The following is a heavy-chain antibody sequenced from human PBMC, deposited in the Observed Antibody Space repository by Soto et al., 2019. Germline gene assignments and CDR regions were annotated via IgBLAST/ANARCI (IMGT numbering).Heavy chain of an antibody. V-gene: IGHV1-2*04. CDR3: ARDDRGSAFDI. CDR1: GYTLTELS. CDR2: INPNSGGT. D-gene: IGHD2-15*01. J-gene: IGHJ3*02. Sequence: ASVKVSCKVSGYTLTELSMHWVRQAPGQGLEWMGWINPNSGGTNYAQKFQGWVTMTRDTSISTAYMELSRLRSDDTAVYYCARDDRGSAFDIWGQGTMVTVSS.